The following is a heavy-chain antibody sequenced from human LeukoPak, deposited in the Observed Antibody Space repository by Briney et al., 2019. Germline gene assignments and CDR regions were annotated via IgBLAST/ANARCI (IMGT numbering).Heavy chain of an antibody. V-gene: IGHV7-4-1*02. J-gene: IGHJ5*01. CDR3: ARDPYAPPSSDLQRFDS. Sequence: ASAKVSCKASGYTFTNYAINWMRQAPGQGLEWMGWITTSTGNPTYAQGFTGRFVFSSDTSVSTAYLQISSLRAEDTAVYYCARDPYAPPSSDLQRFDSWGQGTLVTVSS. D-gene: IGHD6-19*01. CDR1: GYTFTNYA. CDR2: ITTSTGNP.